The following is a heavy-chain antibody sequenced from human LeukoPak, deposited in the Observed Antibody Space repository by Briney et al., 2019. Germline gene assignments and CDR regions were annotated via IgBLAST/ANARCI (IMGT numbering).Heavy chain of an antibody. D-gene: IGHD3-22*01. CDR2: ISSSSSYI. J-gene: IGHJ6*03. Sequence: GGSLRLSCAASGFTFSSYSMNWVRQAPGKGLEWVSSISSSSSYIYYADSVKGRFTISRDNAKNSLYLQMSSLRAEDTAVYYCARTYYYDSSGRENYYYMDVWGKGSTVTVSS. CDR3: ARTYYYDSSGRENYYYMDV. CDR1: GFTFSSYS. V-gene: IGHV3-21*01.